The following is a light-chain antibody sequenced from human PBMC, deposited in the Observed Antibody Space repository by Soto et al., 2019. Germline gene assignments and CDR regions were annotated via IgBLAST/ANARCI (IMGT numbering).Light chain of an antibody. CDR2: DAS. CDR1: QNVGGY. Sequence: PGERATLSCRASQNVGGYLAWYQQKPGQAPRLLIYDASNRATGIPARFSGSGSGTDFSLTISRLEPEDLAVYYCQQRSTWPLTFGGGTQVEIK. CDR3: QQRSTWPLT. V-gene: IGKV3-11*01. J-gene: IGKJ4*01.